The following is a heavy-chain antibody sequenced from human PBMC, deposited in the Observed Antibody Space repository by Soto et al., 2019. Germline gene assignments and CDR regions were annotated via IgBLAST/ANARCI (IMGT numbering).Heavy chain of an antibody. J-gene: IGHJ5*02. CDR2: IIPMFGTT. CDR1: GGTFSNFG. Sequence: QVQLVQSGAEVQKPGSSVKVSCMTSGGTFSNFGISWVRQAPGQGLEWMGGIIPMFGTTTYAQKFQGRFSITAAESTSTAYMELSSLRSEDTAVYYCARGAVNNWFDPWGQGTLVTVSS. V-gene: IGHV1-69*01. CDR3: ARGAVNNWFDP.